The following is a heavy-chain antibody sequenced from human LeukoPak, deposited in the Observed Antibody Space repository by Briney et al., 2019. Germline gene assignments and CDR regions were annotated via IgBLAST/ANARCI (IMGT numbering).Heavy chain of an antibody. CDR3: AKGWSYYFDY. V-gene: IGHV3-23*01. Sequence: GGSLRLSCAASGFTFSTYAMSWVRQAPGKGLEWVSAISGSGGSTYYADSVKGRFTISRDNSRNTLYLQMNSLRAEDTAVYYCAKGWSYYFDYWGQGTLVTVSS. CDR2: ISGSGGST. J-gene: IGHJ4*02. D-gene: IGHD1-26*01. CDR1: GFTFSTYA.